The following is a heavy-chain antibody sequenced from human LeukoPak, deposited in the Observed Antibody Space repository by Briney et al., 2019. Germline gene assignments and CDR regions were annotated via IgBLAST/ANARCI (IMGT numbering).Heavy chain of an antibody. CDR1: GYSFTSYW. J-gene: IGHJ4*02. D-gene: IGHD5-18*01. CDR2: IYPGDSDT. V-gene: IGHV5-51*01. Sequence: GESLKISXKGSGYSFTSYWIGWVRQMPGKGLEWMGVIYPGDSDTIYSPSFQGQVTISADQPISTAYPQCSSMKASATAMYYCARRGPDTAMVHYWGQGTLVTVSS. CDR3: ARRGPDTAMVHY.